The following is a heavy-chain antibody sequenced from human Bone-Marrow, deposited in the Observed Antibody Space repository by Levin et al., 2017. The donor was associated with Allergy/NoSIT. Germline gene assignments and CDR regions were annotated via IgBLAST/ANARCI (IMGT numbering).Heavy chain of an antibody. CDR2: ISATGGVT. V-gene: IGHV3-23*01. CDR3: AKEIDWLLYGTVDS. CDR1: GFTFNLYA. J-gene: IGHJ4*02. Sequence: PGGSLRLSCEASGFTFNLYAMSWVRQAPGKGLEWVSVISATGGVTYYADSVRGRFTVSRDNSRDTLYLQMSSLRGEDTAVYFCAKEIDWLLYGTVDSWGQGSLVTVSS. D-gene: IGHD3-9*01.